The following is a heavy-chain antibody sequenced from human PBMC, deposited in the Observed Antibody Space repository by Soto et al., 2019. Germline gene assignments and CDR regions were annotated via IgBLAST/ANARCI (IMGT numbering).Heavy chain of an antibody. Sequence: EVQLVESGGGLVQPGGSLRLSCAASGFTFSSYDMHWVRQATGKGLEWVSAIGTAGDTYYPGSVKGRFTISRENAKNSLYLQMNSLGAEDTAVYYCARGPLGRGLYYFDYWGQGTLVTVSS. CDR3: ARGPLGRGLYYFDY. J-gene: IGHJ4*02. CDR1: GFTFSSYD. V-gene: IGHV3-13*01. CDR2: IGTAGDT. D-gene: IGHD1-26*01.